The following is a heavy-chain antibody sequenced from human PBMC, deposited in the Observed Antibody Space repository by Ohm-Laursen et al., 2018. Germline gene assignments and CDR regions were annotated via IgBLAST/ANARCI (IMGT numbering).Heavy chain of an antibody. J-gene: IGHJ4*02. CDR2: IWYDGSNK. CDR3: VKDAGGTYDY. Sequence: LRLSCAASGFTFSSYCMHWVRQAPGKGLEWVAVIWYDGSNKYYADSVKGRFTLSSNNSKNTPYLQMNSLRAEDTAVYYCVKDAGGTYDYWGQGTLVTVSS. CDR1: GFTFSSYC. V-gene: IGHV3-33*06.